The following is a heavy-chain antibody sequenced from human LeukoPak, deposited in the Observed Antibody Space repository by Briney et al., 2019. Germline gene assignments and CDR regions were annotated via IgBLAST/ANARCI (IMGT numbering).Heavy chain of an antibody. CDR3: ARDRRIMITFGGVIVIPPEYFQH. V-gene: IGHV4-39*01. J-gene: IGHJ1*01. Sequence: SETLSLTCTVSGGSISSSSYYWGWIRQPPGKGLEWIGSIYYSGSTNYNPSLKSRVTISVDTSKNQFSLKLSSVTAADTAVYYCARDRRIMITFGGVIVIPPEYFQHWGQGTLVTVSS. D-gene: IGHD3-16*02. CDR1: GGSISSSSYY. CDR2: IYYSGST.